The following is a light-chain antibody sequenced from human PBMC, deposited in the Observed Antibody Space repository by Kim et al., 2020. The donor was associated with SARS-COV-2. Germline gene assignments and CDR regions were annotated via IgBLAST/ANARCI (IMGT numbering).Light chain of an antibody. J-gene: IGLJ1*01. Sequence: VSVSPGQTASITCSGDKLGDKYACWYQQKPGQSPVLVIYQDSKRPSEIPERFSGSNSGNTATLTISGTQAMDEADYYCQAWDSSTLYVFGTGTKVTVL. CDR2: QDS. V-gene: IGLV3-1*01. CDR1: KLGDKY. CDR3: QAWDSSTLYV.